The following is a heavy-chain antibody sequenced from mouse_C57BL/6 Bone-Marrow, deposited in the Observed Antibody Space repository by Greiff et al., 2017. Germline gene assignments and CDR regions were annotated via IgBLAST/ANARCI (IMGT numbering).Heavy chain of an antibody. D-gene: IGHD4-1*01. Sequence: QVQLKQSGAELLKPGASVKLSCKATGYTFTGYWIEWVKQRPGHGLEWIGEILPGSGSTSYNEKFKGKATFTADTSSNTAYMQLSSLTTEDSAIYYCARDWTGTGFAYWGQGTLVTVSA. V-gene: IGHV1-9*01. CDR3: ARDWTGTGFAY. CDR2: ILPGSGST. J-gene: IGHJ3*01. CDR1: GYTFTGYW.